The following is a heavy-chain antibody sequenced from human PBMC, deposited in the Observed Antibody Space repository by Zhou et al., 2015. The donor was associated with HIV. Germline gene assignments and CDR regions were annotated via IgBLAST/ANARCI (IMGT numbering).Heavy chain of an antibody. CDR1: GFTFSSYS. D-gene: IGHD2-2*01. V-gene: IGHV3-21*01. CDR2: ISSSSSYI. Sequence: VQLVDSGGGLVQPGRSLRLSCAASGFTFSSYSLHWVRQAPGKGLEWVSSISSSSSYIYYADSVKGRFTISRDNAKNSLYLQMNSLRAEDTAVYYCASLPCTSSSCSKVYFQDWGQGTLVTVSS. CDR3: ASLPCTSSSCSKVYFQD. J-gene: IGHJ1*01.